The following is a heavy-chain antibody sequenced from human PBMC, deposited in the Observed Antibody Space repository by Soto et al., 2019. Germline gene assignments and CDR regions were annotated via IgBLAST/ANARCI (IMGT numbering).Heavy chain of an antibody. D-gene: IGHD3-10*01. CDR3: ARQPYASGPYSTTVWFDP. Sequence: PSETLSLTCTVSGASISNYYWSWIRQSPGKGLEWIGYISYSGSTNYNPSLKSRVTISLNTSKNQFSLKLSSVTAADTAVYYCARQPYASGPYSTTVWFDPWGQGTLVTVSS. J-gene: IGHJ5*02. CDR1: GASISNYY. V-gene: IGHV4-59*08. CDR2: ISYSGST.